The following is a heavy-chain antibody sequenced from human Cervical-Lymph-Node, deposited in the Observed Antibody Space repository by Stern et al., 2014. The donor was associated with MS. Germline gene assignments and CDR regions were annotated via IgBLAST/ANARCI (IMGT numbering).Heavy chain of an antibody. V-gene: IGHV1-69*01. Sequence: QVQLVQSGAEVKKPGSSVKVSCQASGGTFNVYAINWLRQAPGQGLEWMGGIIHIFGTANYAQKFQDRVTITADEATRTSSMQLSSLRSDDTAVYYCARDGRHRDNYGLDVWGQGTTVIVSS. CDR1: GGTFNVYA. J-gene: IGHJ6*02. D-gene: IGHD2-15*01. CDR2: IIHIFGTA. CDR3: ARDGRHRDNYGLDV.